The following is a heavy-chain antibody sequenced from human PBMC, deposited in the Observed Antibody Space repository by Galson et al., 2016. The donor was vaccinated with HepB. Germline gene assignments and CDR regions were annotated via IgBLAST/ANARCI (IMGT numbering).Heavy chain of an antibody. V-gene: IGHV3-33*01. Sequence: SLRLSCAASGFTFSSYGMHWVRQAPGKGLEWVAVIWYDGSNKYYADSVKGRFTISRDNSKNTLYLQVNSLRAEDTAVYYCARGSNYFDYYYYGMDVWGQGTTVTVSS. CDR2: IWYDGSNK. D-gene: IGHD4-11*01. CDR1: GFTFSSYG. J-gene: IGHJ6*02. CDR3: ARGSNYFDYYYYGMDV.